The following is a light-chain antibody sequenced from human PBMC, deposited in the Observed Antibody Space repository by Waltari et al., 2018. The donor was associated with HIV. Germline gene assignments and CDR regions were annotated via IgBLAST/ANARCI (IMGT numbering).Light chain of an antibody. Sequence: SYELTQPFSVSVALGQTVRITCGGSTIGTKDVQWYQQRPGQAPLLVIFNDRNRPSGIPGRFSGSKSRNTATLTISGAQAGDEADYYCQVWHYSVVFGGGTKLTVL. CDR1: TIGTKD. CDR2: NDR. CDR3: QVWHYSVV. J-gene: IGLJ3*02. V-gene: IGLV3-9*01.